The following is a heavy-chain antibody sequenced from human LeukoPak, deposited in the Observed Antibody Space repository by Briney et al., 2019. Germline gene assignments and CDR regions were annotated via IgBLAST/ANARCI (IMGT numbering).Heavy chain of an antibody. D-gene: IGHD2-2*01. CDR1: GYTFTGYY. J-gene: IGHJ5*02. V-gene: IGHV1-2*02. CDR2: INPNSGGT. CDR3: ARGNKLGYCSSTSCYVDWFDP. Sequence: GASVKVSCKASGYTFTGYYMHWVRQAPGQGLEWMGWINPNSGGTNYAQKFQGRVTMTRDTSISTAYMELSRLRSDDTAVYYCARGNKLGYCSSTSCYVDWFDPWGRGTLVTVSS.